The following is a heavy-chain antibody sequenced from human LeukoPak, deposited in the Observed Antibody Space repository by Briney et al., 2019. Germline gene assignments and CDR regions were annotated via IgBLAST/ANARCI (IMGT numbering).Heavy chain of an antibody. CDR2: ISSSGSTI. Sequence: GGSLRLSCAASGFTFSDYYMSWIRQAPGKGLEWVSYISSSGSTIYYADSVKGRFTISRDNAKNSLYLQMNSLRVEDTAVYYCAKEGPGLSNWFDPWGQGTLVTVSS. V-gene: IGHV3-11*04. D-gene: IGHD3/OR15-3a*01. J-gene: IGHJ5*02. CDR3: AKEGPGLSNWFDP. CDR1: GFTFSDYY.